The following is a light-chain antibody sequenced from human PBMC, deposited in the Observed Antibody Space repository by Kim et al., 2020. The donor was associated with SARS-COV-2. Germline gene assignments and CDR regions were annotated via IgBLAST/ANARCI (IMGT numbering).Light chain of an antibody. J-gene: IGLJ2*01. CDR2: GKN. CDR3: NSRDSSGNHVV. Sequence: ACGHTVRSTCQGDSLRSYYASWYQQKPGQAPVLVIYGKNNRPSGIPDRFSGSSSGNTASLTITGAQAEDEADYYCNSRDSSGNHVVFGGGTQLTVL. CDR1: SLRSYY. V-gene: IGLV3-19*01.